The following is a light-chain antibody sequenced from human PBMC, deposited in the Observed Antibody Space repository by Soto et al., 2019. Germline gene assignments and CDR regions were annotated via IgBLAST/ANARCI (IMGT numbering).Light chain of an antibody. J-gene: IGKJ2*01. CDR1: QSISSY. CDR2: ATS. CDR3: HQRYNTLPHT. Sequence: DIQMTQSPSSLSASVGDRVTITCRASQSISSYLNWYQQKQGKAPNLLIYATSSLQSGVPSRFSGGGSCTDVILTIISLQHDDFATFYCHQRYNTLPHTFGQGTKLDIK. V-gene: IGKV1-39*01.